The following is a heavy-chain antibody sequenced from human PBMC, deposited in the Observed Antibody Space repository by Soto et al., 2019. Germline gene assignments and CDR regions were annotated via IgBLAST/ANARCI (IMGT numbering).Heavy chain of an antibody. CDR1: GGSISSYY. CDR2: IYYSGST. D-gene: IGHD3-3*01. V-gene: IGHV4-59*08. CDR3: ARHINLNYDFWSGHTPDYYMDV. Sequence: SETLSLTCTVSGGSISSYYWSWIRQPPGKGLEWIGYIYYSGSTNYNPSLKSRVTISVDTSKNQFSLKLSSVTAADTAVYYCARHINLNYDFWSGHTPDYYMDVWGKGTTVTVSS. J-gene: IGHJ6*03.